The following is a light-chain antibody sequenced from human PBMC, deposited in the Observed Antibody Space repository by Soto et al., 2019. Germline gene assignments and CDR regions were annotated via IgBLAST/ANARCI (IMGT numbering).Light chain of an antibody. Sequence: EIVMTQSPATLSVSLGERVTLSWRASQAIGSQFAWYQQKPGQPPRLLMYDVSTRASAAPARFSGRGAGADFTLTSSSMQDEDSAIYFCQQYYHWRTFGQGTKVDIK. CDR3: QQYYHWRT. CDR2: DVS. CDR1: QAIGSQ. J-gene: IGKJ1*01. V-gene: IGKV3-15*01.